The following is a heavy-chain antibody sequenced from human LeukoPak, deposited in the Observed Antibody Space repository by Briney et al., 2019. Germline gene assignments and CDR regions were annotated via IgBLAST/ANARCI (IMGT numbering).Heavy chain of an antibody. J-gene: IGHJ4*02. CDR2: INPNSGGT. D-gene: IGHD5-24*01. V-gene: IGHV1-2*02. Sequence: ASVKVSCKASGYTFTGYYMHWVRQAPGQGLEWMRWINPNSGGTNYAQKFQGRVTMTRDTSISTAYMELSRLRSDDTAVYYCARERDRDGYNCFDYWGQGTLVTVSS. CDR3: ARERDRDGYNCFDY. CDR1: GYTFTGYY.